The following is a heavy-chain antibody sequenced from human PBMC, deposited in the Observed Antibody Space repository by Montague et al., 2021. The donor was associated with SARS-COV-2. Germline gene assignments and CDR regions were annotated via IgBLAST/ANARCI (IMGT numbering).Heavy chain of an antibody. CDR1: GGSISSSSYY. CDR3: ARGRGTALFRRVYFGMDV. V-gene: IGHV4-39*07. CDR2: IYYSGST. D-gene: IGHD1-1*01. Sequence: SETLSLTCTVSGGSISSSSYYWGWIRQPPGKELEWIGSIYYSGSTYYNPSLKSRVTISVDTSKNQFSLKLSSVTAADTAVYYCARGRGTALFRRVYFGMDVWGQGTTVTVSS. J-gene: IGHJ6*02.